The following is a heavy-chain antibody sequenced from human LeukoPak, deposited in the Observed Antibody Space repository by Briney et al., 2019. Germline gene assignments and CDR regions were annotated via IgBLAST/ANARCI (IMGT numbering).Heavy chain of an antibody. CDR2: ISGSGGNT. D-gene: IGHD4-23*01. CDR3: AKDQYGGNPQYYFDY. CDR1: GFTFSSYA. J-gene: IGHJ4*02. V-gene: IGHV3-23*01. Sequence: GGSLRLSCAASGFTFSSYAMSWVRQAPGKGLDWVSAISGSGGNTYYADSVKGRFTISRDNSKNTLYLQMNSLRAEDTAVYYCAKDQYGGNPQYYFDYWGQGTLVTVSS.